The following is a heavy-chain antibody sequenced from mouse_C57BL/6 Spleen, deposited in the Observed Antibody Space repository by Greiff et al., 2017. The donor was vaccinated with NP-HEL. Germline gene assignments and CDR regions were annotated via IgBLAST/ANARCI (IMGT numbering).Heavy chain of an antibody. J-gene: IGHJ4*01. CDR1: GYTFTSYW. CDR2: IDPSDSYT. V-gene: IGHV1-50*01. CDR3: ARGLGRLYAMDY. D-gene: IGHD2-2*01. Sequence: VQLQQPGAELVKPGASVKLSCKASGYTFTSYWMQWVKQRPGQGLEWIGEIDPSDSYTNYNQKFKGKATLTVDTSSSTAYMQLSSLTSEDSAVYYCARGLGRLYAMDYWGQGTSVTVSS.